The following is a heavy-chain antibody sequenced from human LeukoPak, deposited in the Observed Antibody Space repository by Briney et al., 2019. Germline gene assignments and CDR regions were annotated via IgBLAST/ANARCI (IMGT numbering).Heavy chain of an antibody. J-gene: IGHJ4*02. D-gene: IGHD5-12*01. CDR3: ARGGSGYAGLTIGY. V-gene: IGHV3-21*01. Sequence: GGSLRLSCAASGFTFSSYSMNWVRQAPGKGLEWVSSISSSSSYIYYADSVKGRFTISRDNAKNSLYLQMNSLRAEDTAVYYCARGGSGYAGLTIGYWGQGTLVTVSS. CDR2: ISSSSSYI. CDR1: GFTFSSYS.